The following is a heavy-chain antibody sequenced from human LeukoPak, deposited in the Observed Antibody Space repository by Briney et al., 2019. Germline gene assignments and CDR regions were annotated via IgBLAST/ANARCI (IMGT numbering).Heavy chain of an antibody. D-gene: IGHD2-21*02. Sequence: SETLSLTCTVSGGSISSSSYYWGWIRQPPGKGLEWIGNIYYSGSTYYNPSLKSRVTISVDTSKNQFSLKLSSVTAADTAVYYCARGKVTAQEIDAFDIWGQGTMVTVSS. J-gene: IGHJ3*02. V-gene: IGHV4-39*07. CDR1: GGSISSSSYY. CDR2: IYYSGST. CDR3: ARGKVTAQEIDAFDI.